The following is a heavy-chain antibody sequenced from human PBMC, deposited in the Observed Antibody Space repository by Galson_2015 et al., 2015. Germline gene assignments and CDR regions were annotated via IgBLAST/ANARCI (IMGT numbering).Heavy chain of an antibody. Sequence: ALVKPTQPLTLTCTFSGFSLSTRGMCVSRIRQPPGKALEWLALIDWDDDKYYSTSLKTRLTISKDTSKNQVVLTMTNMDPVDTATYYCARYYYDSSGYRGYAFDIWGQGTMVTVSS. J-gene: IGHJ3*02. CDR1: GFSLSTRGMC. CDR3: ARYYYDSSGYRGYAFDI. CDR2: IDWDDDK. D-gene: IGHD3-22*01. V-gene: IGHV2-70*01.